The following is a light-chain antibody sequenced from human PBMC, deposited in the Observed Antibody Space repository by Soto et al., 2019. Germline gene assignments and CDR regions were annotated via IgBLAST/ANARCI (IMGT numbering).Light chain of an antibody. CDR2: EVS. V-gene: IGKV2D-29*01. J-gene: IGKJ4*01. CDR3: MQSVQFTRT. CDR1: QSLLGSDGKTY. Sequence: DIVMTQTPLSLSVTPGQPASISCKSSQSLLGSDGKTYLSWYLQKPGHPPQLLIFEVSNHFSGVSDRLSGSGSGTDFTLKISRVEAEDVGVYYCMQSVQFTRTFGGGTKVDIX.